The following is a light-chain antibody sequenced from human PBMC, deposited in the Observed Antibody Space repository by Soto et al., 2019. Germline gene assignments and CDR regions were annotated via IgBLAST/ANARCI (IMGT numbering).Light chain of an antibody. J-gene: IGKJ5*01. CDR1: QKIRNL. V-gene: IGKV1-5*01. CDR2: DAS. CDR3: QQYYTYAT. Sequence: DIQLTQSPSTLSAAVGDSVTITCRASQKIRNLLAWYQQKPGRAPKPLIFDASTLRTGVPSRFSGSGSGSEFNFTITGLQPDDFATYFCQQYYTYATFGHRTRLE.